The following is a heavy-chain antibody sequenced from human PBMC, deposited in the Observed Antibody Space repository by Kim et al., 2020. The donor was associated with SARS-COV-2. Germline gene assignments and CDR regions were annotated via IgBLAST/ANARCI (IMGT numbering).Heavy chain of an antibody. D-gene: IGHD5-12*01. V-gene: IGHV4-39*01. Sequence: SETLSLTCTVSGGSISSSSYYWGWIRQPPGKGLEWIGSIYYSGSTYYNPSLKSRVTISVDTSKNQFSLKLSSVTAADTAVYYCARHWSLDSGLRLGGFDYWGQGTLVTVSS. CDR2: IYYSGST. J-gene: IGHJ4*02. CDR3: ARHWSLDSGLRLGGFDY. CDR1: GGSISSSSYY.